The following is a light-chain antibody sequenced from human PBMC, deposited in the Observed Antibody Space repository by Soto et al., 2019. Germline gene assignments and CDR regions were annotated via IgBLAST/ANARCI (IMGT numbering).Light chain of an antibody. CDR1: SSDVGGYNY. J-gene: IGLJ1*01. V-gene: IGLV2-14*01. CDR2: EVT. CDR3: SSYTSSSTYV. Sequence: SVLTQPASVSGSPGQSITISCTGTSSDVGGYNYVSWYQQHPGKAPKLMIYEVTNRPSGVSNRFSGSKSGNTASLTISGLQAEDEADYYCSSYTSSSTYVFGTGPKFTVL.